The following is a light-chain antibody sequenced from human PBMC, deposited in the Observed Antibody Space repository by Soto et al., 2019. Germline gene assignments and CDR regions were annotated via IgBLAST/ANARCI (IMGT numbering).Light chain of an antibody. Sequence: EIVLTQSPGTLSLSPGERATLSCRASQSVSSSYLAWYQQKPGQAPRLLIYGASSRATGIPDRFSGSGSGTDFTLTISRLEPEDFAVYYCQRGFTFGPGTKVDI. V-gene: IGKV3-20*01. CDR1: QSVSSSY. CDR2: GAS. CDR3: QRGFT. J-gene: IGKJ3*01.